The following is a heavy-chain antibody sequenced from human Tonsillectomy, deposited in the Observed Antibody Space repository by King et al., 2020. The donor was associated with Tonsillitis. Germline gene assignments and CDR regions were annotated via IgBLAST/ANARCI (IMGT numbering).Heavy chain of an antibody. V-gene: IGHV3-30*18. D-gene: IGHD3-3*01. CDR3: AKEASYDFWSGYSEHWYFDL. J-gene: IGHJ2*01. CDR2: ISYDGSDE. CDR1: GFTFSNYG. Sequence: QVQLVESGGGAVQPGRSLRLSCATSGFTFSNYGMHWVRQAPGKWLEWVAVISYDGSDEYYADSVKGRFTISRDNSENTLYLQMNSLRPEDTAVYYCAKEASYDFWSGYSEHWYFDLWGRGTLVTVSS.